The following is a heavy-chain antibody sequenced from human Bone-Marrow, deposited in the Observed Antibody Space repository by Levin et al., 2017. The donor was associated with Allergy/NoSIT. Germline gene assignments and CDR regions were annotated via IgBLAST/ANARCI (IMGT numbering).Heavy chain of an antibody. V-gene: IGHV3-30*04. CDR1: GFTFSSYA. CDR2: ISYDGRNK. Sequence: GGSLRLSCAASGFTFSSYAMHWVRQAPGKGLEWVAVISYDGRNKDYGDSVKGRFTISRDNSKNTLYLQMNSLRAEDTAVYHCARDLPNLMNYYDSSGYFRGGAFDIWGQGTMVTVSS. J-gene: IGHJ3*02. CDR3: ARDLPNLMNYYDSSGYFRGGAFDI. D-gene: IGHD3-22*01.